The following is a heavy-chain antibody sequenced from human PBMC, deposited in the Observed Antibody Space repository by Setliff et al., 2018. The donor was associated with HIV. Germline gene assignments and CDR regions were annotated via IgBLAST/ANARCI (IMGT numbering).Heavy chain of an antibody. D-gene: IGHD6-13*01. CDR1: GYNFTSYD. J-gene: IGHJ6*03. CDR2: MNPNSGNT. V-gene: IGHV1-8*03. CDR3: ARVSRGGWQQLTRWDYYYMDV. Sequence: GAPVKVSCKASGYNFTSYDINWVRQDTGQGLEWMGWMNPNSGNTGYAQKFQGRVTITRNTSISTAYMELSSLRSEDTAVYYCARVSRGGWQQLTRWDYYYMDVWGKGTTVTVSS.